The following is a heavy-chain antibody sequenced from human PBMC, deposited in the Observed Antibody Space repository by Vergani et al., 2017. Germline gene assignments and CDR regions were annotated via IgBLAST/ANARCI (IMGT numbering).Heavy chain of an antibody. Sequence: EVQLVESGGGLVQPGGSLRLSCAASGFTFSSYEMNWVRQAPGKGLEWVSYISSSGSTIYYADSVKGRFTISRDNAKNSLYLQINSLRAEDTAVYYCARAVGLAAAGDYWGQGTLVTVSS. CDR1: GFTFSSYE. CDR2: ISSSGSTI. V-gene: IGHV3-48*03. D-gene: IGHD6-13*01. J-gene: IGHJ4*02. CDR3: ARAVGLAAAGDY.